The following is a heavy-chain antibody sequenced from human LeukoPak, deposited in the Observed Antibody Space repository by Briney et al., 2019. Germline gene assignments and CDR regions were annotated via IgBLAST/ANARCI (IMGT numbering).Heavy chain of an antibody. Sequence: PGRSLRLSCAASGFTFSSYAMHWVRQAPGKGLEWVAVISYDGSNKYYADSVKGRFTISRDNSKNTLYLQMNSLRAEDTAVYYCARDRTYWYFDLWGRGTLVTVSS. V-gene: IGHV3-30*01. CDR3: ARDRTYWYFDL. J-gene: IGHJ2*01. CDR1: GFTFSSYA. CDR2: ISYDGSNK.